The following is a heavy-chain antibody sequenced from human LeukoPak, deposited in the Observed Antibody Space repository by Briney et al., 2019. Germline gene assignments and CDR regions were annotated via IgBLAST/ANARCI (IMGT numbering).Heavy chain of an antibody. CDR1: GFTFSSYW. V-gene: IGHV3-74*01. J-gene: IGHJ4*02. D-gene: IGHD1-26*01. CDR3: ARDGIVGATNFDY. Sequence: GGSLRLSCAASGFTFSSYWMHWVRQAPGKGLVWVSRINSDGSTTNYADSVKGRFTISRDNAKNTLYLQMKSLRAEDTAVYYCARDGIVGATNFDYWGQGTLVTVSS. CDR2: INSDGSTT.